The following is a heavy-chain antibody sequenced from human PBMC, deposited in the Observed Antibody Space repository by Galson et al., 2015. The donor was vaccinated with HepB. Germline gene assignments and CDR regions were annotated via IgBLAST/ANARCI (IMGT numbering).Heavy chain of an antibody. V-gene: IGHV5-10-1*01. CDR3: ARGVGVVVVPAAMFGGNDY. J-gene: IGHJ4*02. D-gene: IGHD2-2*01. CDR1: GYSFTSYW. Sequence: QSGAEVKKPGESLKISCKGSGYSFTSYWISWVRQMPGKGLEWMGRIDPSDSYTNYSPSFQGHVTISADKSISTAYLQWSNLKASDTAMYYCARGVGVVVVPAAMFGGNDYWGQGTLVTVSS. CDR2: IDPSDSYT.